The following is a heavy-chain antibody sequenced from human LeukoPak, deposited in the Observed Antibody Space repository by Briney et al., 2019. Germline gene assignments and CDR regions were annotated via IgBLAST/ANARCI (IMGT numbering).Heavy chain of an antibody. Sequence: GGSLRLSCAASGFSFSSYSMNWVRQAPGKGLEWVSSISTSSSYIYYADSVKGRFTISRDNAKNSLYLQMNSLRAEDTAVYYCARFSSSWFKNFDYWGQGTLVTVSS. CDR1: GFSFSSYS. CDR2: ISTSSSYI. J-gene: IGHJ4*02. V-gene: IGHV3-21*01. D-gene: IGHD6-13*01. CDR3: ARFSSSWFKNFDY.